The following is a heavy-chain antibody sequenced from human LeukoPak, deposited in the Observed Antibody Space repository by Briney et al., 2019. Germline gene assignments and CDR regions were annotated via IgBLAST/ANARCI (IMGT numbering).Heavy chain of an antibody. V-gene: IGHV4-38-2*02. J-gene: IGHJ6*03. Sequence: SETLSLTCTVSGYSISSGYYWSWIRQPPGKGLEWIGEINHSGSTNYNPSLKSRVTISVDTSKNQFSLKLSSVTAADTAVYYCARGMYYYYYYMDVWGKGTTVTVSS. CDR3: ARGMYYYYYYMDV. CDR2: INHSGST. CDR1: GYSISSGYY.